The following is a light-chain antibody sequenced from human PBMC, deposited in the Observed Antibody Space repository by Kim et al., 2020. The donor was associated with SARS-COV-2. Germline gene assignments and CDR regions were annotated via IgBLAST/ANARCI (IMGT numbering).Light chain of an antibody. CDR3: QSYDRSLSGSV. CDR2: GNT. Sequence: VTISCTGSSSNIGAYYDVHWYQQLPGTAPKLLIHGNTNRPSGGPDRFSGSKSGTSASLDITGLQAEDEAVYYCQSYDRSLSGSVFGGGTQLTVL. J-gene: IGLJ3*02. CDR1: SSNIGAYYD. V-gene: IGLV1-40*01.